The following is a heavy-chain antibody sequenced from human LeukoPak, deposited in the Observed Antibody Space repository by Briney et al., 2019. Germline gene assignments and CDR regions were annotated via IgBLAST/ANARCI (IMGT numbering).Heavy chain of an antibody. CDR1: GYTFISYA. V-gene: IGHV1-3*01. J-gene: IGHJ4*02. D-gene: IGHD2-15*01. CDR3: ARNPLLTTTYDF. Sequence: ASVKVSCKASGYTFISYAIHWVRQAPGQSLEWMGWINAGNGDTKYSQKFQGRVTVTRGTSASTAYMELSSLRSEDTAVYYCARNPLLTTTYDFWGQGTLITVSS. CDR2: INAGNGDT.